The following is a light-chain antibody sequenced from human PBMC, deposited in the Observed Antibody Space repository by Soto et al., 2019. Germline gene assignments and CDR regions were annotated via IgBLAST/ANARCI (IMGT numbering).Light chain of an antibody. CDR3: QQYYATPYT. CDR1: RSVLSSSNNKNF. J-gene: IGKJ2*01. CDR2: WAS. Sequence: IVMTQSPDSLAVSLGERATIDCKSSRSVLSSSNNKNFLAWYHQKPGQPPKLLIYWASARESGVPDRFSGSGSGADFTLTISSLQAEDVAVYCCQQYYATPYTFGQGTKLEI. V-gene: IGKV4-1*01.